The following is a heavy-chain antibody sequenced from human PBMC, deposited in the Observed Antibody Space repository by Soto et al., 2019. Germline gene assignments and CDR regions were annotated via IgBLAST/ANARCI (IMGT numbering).Heavy chain of an antibody. J-gene: IGHJ5*02. Sequence: QLGGSLRLSCAASGFTFSSYAMSWVRQAPGKGLEWVSAISGSGGSTYYADSVKGRFTISRDNSKNTLYLQMNSLRAEDTAVYYCAKDLVFTAGELVPNWFDPWGQGTLVTVSS. CDR1: GFTFSSYA. V-gene: IGHV3-23*01. D-gene: IGHD6-13*01. CDR2: ISGSGGST. CDR3: AKDLVFTAGELVPNWFDP.